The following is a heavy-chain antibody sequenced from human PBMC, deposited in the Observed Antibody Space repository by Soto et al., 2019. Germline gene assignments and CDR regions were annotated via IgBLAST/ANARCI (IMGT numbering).Heavy chain of an antibody. CDR2: INHSGST. Sequence: QVQLQQWGAGLLKPSETLSLTCAVYGGSFSGYYWSWIRQPPGKGLEWIGEINHSGSTNYNPSLKSRVTKSVDTSKNQFSLTVSSVTAADTAVYYCARGYPHYYYMDVWGKGTTVTVSS. CDR1: GGSFSGYY. J-gene: IGHJ6*03. V-gene: IGHV4-34*01. CDR3: ARGYPHYYYMDV.